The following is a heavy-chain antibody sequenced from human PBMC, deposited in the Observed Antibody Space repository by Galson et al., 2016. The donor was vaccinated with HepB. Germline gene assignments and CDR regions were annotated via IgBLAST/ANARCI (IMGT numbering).Heavy chain of an antibody. CDR1: GFTFSSYA. V-gene: IGHV3-23*01. D-gene: IGHD6-19*01. J-gene: IGHJ3*02. Sequence: SLRLSCAASGFTFSSYAMSWVRQAPGKGLEWVSTISGSGYNTYYADSVKGRFTISRDNSKNTLYLQMNILRAEDTAVYYCTKSQPGYSSGWYTLPIDAFDIWGQGTMVTVSS. CDR3: TKSQPGYSSGWYTLPIDAFDI. CDR2: ISGSGYNT.